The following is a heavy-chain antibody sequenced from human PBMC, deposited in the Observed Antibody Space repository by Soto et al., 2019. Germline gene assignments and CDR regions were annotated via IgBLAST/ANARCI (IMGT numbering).Heavy chain of an antibody. V-gene: IGHV3-33*01. CDR3: ARDAALTRGYSGYDPPGDFDY. D-gene: IGHD5-12*01. Sequence: GGSLRLSCAASGFTFSSYGMHWVRQAPGKGLEWVAVIWYDGSNKYYADSVKGRFTISRDNSKNTLYLQMNSLRAEDTAVYYCARDAALTRGYSGYDPPGDFDYWGQGTLVTVSS. J-gene: IGHJ4*02. CDR1: GFTFSSYG. CDR2: IWYDGSNK.